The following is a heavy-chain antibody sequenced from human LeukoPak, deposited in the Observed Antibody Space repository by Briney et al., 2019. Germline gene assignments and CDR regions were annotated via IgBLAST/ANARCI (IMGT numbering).Heavy chain of an antibody. CDR1: EFAFSSYA. D-gene: IGHD3-3*01. Sequence: GGSLRLSCAASEFAFSSYAMSWVRQAPGKGLEWVSGLSGSGGSTYYADSVKGRFTISRDNSKNTLYLQMNSLRAEDTAVYYCANGTVFGVVRSGGLDYWGQGTLVTVSS. CDR3: ANGTVFGVVRSGGLDY. V-gene: IGHV3-23*01. CDR2: LSGSGGST. J-gene: IGHJ4*02.